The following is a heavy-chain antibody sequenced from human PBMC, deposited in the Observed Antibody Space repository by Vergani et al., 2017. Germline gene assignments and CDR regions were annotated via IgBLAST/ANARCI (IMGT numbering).Heavy chain of an antibody. CDR2: ISYDGSNK. V-gene: IGHV3-30-3*01. Sequence: VQLVESGGGVVQPGRSLRLSCAASGFTFSSYAMHWVRQAPGKGLEWVAVISYDGSNKYYADSVKGRFTISRDNSKNTLYLQMNSLRAEDTAVYYCAKDRDDSNLFDYWGQGTLVTVSS. CDR3: AKDRDDSNLFDY. CDR1: GFTFSSYA. J-gene: IGHJ4*02. D-gene: IGHD3-22*01.